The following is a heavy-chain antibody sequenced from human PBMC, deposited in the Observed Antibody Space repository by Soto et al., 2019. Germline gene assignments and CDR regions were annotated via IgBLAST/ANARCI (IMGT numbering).Heavy chain of an antibody. CDR2: LDNDGTNT. V-gene: IGHV3-74*01. CDR3: ARDGGTYFDY. J-gene: IGHJ4*02. CDR1: GFTFSTYW. Sequence: EVQLVESGGGLVQPGGSLRLSCAASGFTFSTYWMHWVRQAPGKGLVWVSRLDNDGTNTRYADSVKSRFTVYRDNGKNTVYLQMDSLRAEDTAVYYCARDGGTYFDYWGQGTLVTVSS. D-gene: IGHD3-16*01.